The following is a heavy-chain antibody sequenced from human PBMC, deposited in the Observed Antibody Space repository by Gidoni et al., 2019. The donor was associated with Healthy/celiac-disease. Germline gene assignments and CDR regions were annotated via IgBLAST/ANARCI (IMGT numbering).Heavy chain of an antibody. CDR3: ARRGIAVAGTFDY. Sequence: QLQLQESGPGLVTPSETLSLTCTVSGGSISSSSYYWGWIRQPPGKGLEWLGSIYYSGSTYYNPSLKSRVTIAVDTSKNQFSLKLSSVTAADTAVYYCARRGIAVAGTFDYWGQGTLVTVSS. CDR2: IYYSGST. J-gene: IGHJ4*02. D-gene: IGHD6-19*01. CDR1: GGSISSSSYY. V-gene: IGHV4-39*01.